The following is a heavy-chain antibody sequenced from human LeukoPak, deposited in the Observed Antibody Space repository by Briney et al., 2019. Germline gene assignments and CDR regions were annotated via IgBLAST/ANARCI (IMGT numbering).Heavy chain of an antibody. Sequence: GGSLRVSCAATGFTSSTYWIHWVRHAPGKGVRWVSRINSDGSSTSYADSVKGRFTISRDNAKNTVYLHMNSLKVEDTAVYYCARSYYGDYEDFWGQGTLVAVSS. CDR3: ARSYYGDYEDF. CDR1: GFTSSTYW. CDR2: INSDGSST. V-gene: IGHV3-74*01. D-gene: IGHD4-17*01. J-gene: IGHJ4*02.